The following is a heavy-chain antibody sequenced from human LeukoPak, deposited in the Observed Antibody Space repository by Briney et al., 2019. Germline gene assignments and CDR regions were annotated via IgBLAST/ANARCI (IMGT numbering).Heavy chain of an antibody. CDR3: ARAGPKTGTYDY. D-gene: IGHD1/OR15-1a*01. Sequence: PGGSLRLSCAASGFTFSSYEMHWVRQATGKGLEWVSAIGTAGDTYYPGSVKGRFTISRENAKNSLYLQMNSLRAGDTAVYYCARAGPKTGTYDYWGQGTLVTVSS. J-gene: IGHJ4*02. CDR1: GFTFSSYE. CDR2: IGTAGDT. V-gene: IGHV3-13*01.